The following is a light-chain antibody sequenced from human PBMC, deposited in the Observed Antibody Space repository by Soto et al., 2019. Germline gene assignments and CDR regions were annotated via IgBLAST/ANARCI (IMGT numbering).Light chain of an antibody. Sequence: EIVLTQSPATLSLSPGDRASLSCRASQSVGTSLTWYQQKPGQTPRLLIYDASTRATGIPARFSGSGSGTDFGVTVISLEPEDFGVYYGQQRSRRFGGGTKVDIK. CDR3: QQRSRR. J-gene: IGKJ4*01. V-gene: IGKV3-11*01. CDR1: QSVGTS. CDR2: DAS.